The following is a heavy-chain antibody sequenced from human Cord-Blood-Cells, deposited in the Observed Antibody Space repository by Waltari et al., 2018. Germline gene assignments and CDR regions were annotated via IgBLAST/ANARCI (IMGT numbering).Heavy chain of an antibody. CDR3: ARHGRKSAYCGGDCYIDY. Sequence: EVQLVQSGAEVKKPGESLKISCKGSGYSFTSYWIGWVRQMPGKGLEWTGVIYPGDSDTRYGPSFQGQVTISADKSISTAYLQWSSLKASDTAMYYCARHGRKSAYCGGDCYIDYWGQGTLVTVSS. V-gene: IGHV5-51*01. D-gene: IGHD2-21*02. CDR2: IYPGDSDT. J-gene: IGHJ4*02. CDR1: GYSFTSYW.